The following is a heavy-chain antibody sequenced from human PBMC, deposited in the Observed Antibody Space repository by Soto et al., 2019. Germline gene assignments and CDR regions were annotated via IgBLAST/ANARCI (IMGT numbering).Heavy chain of an antibody. CDR2: IYPGDSGT. CDR3: ARHTATPRGVHYYYYMDV. D-gene: IGHD3-10*01. Sequence: PGESLKISCKGSGYSFTSYWIGWVRQMPGKGLEWMGIIYPGDSGTRYSPSFQGQVTISADKSISTAYLQWSSLKASDTAMYYCARHTATPRGVHYYYYMDVWGKGTTVTVSS. J-gene: IGHJ6*03. CDR1: GYSFTSYW. V-gene: IGHV5-51*01.